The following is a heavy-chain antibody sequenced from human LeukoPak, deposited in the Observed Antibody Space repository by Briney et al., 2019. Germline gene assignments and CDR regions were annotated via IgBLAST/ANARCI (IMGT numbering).Heavy chain of an antibody. Sequence: GRSLRLSCATSGFSFDDIAMHWVRQAPGKGLEWVSGISWNSHSLGYAYSVKGRFTISRDSAKRSLYLQMTSLRPEDTALYYFVKDKNGYNSYGMDVWGQGTTVTVSS. CDR1: GFSFDDIA. CDR3: VKDKNGYNSYGMDV. D-gene: IGHD5-24*01. CDR2: ISWNSHSL. J-gene: IGHJ6*02. V-gene: IGHV3-9*01.